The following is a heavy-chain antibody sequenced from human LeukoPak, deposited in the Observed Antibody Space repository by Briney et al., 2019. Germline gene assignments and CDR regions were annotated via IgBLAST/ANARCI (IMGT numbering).Heavy chain of an antibody. Sequence: AGGSLRLSCAASGFTFSSYSMNWVRQAPGKELEWVSSISGNNNYIYYADSVGGRFTISRDNARDSLFLQMDSLRAEDTAVYYCARDPHNPGPIDYWGQGTLVTVSS. CDR1: GFTFSSYS. J-gene: IGHJ4*02. CDR3: ARDPHNPGPIDY. CDR2: ISGNNNYI. V-gene: IGHV3-21*01.